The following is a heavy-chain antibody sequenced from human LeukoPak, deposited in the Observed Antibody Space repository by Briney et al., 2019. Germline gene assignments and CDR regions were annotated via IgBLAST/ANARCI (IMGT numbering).Heavy chain of an antibody. CDR2: IKQDGSEK. D-gene: IGHD3-3*01. CDR1: GFTFSSYW. Sequence: GGSLRLSCAASGFTFSSYWMSWVRQAPGKGLEWVANIKQDGSEKYYVDSVKGRFTISRDNAKNSLYLQMNSLRAEDTALYYCARRYYDFWSGYSYLDYWGQGTLVTVSS. V-gene: IGHV3-7*01. J-gene: IGHJ4*02. CDR3: ARRYYDFWSGYSYLDY.